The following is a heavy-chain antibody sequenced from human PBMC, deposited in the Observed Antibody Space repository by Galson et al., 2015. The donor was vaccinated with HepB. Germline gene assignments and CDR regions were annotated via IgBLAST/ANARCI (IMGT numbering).Heavy chain of an antibody. Sequence: SLRLSCAASGFTFSSYWLHWVRQAPGKGLVWVSRINSDGSSTSYADSVKGQFTISRDNAKNTLYLQMNSLRAGDTAVYYCAKDLVVVVPAAIGAFDYWGQGTLVTVSS. CDR1: GFTFSSYW. D-gene: IGHD2-2*01. CDR2: INSDGSST. V-gene: IGHV3-74*01. J-gene: IGHJ4*02. CDR3: AKDLVVVVPAAIGAFDY.